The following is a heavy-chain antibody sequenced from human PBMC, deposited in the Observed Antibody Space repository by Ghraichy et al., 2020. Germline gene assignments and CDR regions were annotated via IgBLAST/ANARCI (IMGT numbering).Heavy chain of an antibody. V-gene: IGHV4-30-4*01. CDR1: GGSISSGDYY. CDR3: ARDGGATTLDY. D-gene: IGHD5-12*01. Sequence: SETLSLTCTVSGGSISSGDYYWSWIRQPPGKGLEWIGYIYYSGSTYYNPSLKSRVTISVDTSKNQFSLKLSSVTAADTAVYYCARDGGATTLDYWGQGNLVTVSS. J-gene: IGHJ4*02. CDR2: IYYSGST.